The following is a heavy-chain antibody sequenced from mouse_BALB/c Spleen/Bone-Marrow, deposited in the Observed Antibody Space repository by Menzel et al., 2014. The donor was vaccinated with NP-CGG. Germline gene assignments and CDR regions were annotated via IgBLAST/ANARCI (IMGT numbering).Heavy chain of an antibody. CDR1: GFDFXRYY. Sequence: DVKLVESGGGLVQPGGSLKLSCAASGFDFXRYYMSWVRQAPGKGLEWIGEINPDSSPINYTPSLKDKFIISRDNAKNTLYLQMSKVRSEDIALYYCARPRYYGSIFAYWGQGTLVTVSA. CDR3: ARPRYYGSIFAY. D-gene: IGHD1-1*01. CDR2: INPDSSPI. V-gene: IGHV4-1*02. J-gene: IGHJ3*01.